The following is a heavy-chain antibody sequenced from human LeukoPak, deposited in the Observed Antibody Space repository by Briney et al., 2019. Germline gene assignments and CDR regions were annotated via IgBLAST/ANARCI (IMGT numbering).Heavy chain of an antibody. CDR2: INSDGNST. Sequence: PGGSLRLSCAASGFTFSSYWMHWVRQAPGKGLVWVSRINSDGNSTSYADSVEGRFTISRDNAKNTLYLQMNSLRAEDTAVYYCAIEIVDGFDYWGQGTLVTVSS. CDR1: GFTFSSYW. V-gene: IGHV3-74*01. D-gene: IGHD3-16*02. J-gene: IGHJ4*02. CDR3: AIEIVDGFDY.